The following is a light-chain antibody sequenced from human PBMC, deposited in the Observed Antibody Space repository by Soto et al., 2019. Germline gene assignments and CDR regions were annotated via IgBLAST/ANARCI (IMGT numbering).Light chain of an antibody. CDR2: GAS. Sequence: DIVLTHSPGTLSFSPGERATFSCRARQSVSSSYIAWYQQKRGQAPRRLIYGASIRATGIPDRFSSSGSGTEWSLTISRLAPEDLGLSHCQQYHTSPLPVGQGHKV. CDR3: QQYHTSPLP. V-gene: IGKV3-20*01. J-gene: IGKJ1*01. CDR1: QSVSSSY.